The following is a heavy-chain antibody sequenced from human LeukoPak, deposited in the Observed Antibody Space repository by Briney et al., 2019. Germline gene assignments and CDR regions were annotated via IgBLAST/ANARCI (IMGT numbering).Heavy chain of an antibody. J-gene: IGHJ3*02. Sequence: ASVKVSCKASGYTFTGYYMHWVRQAPGQGLEWMGWINHNSGGTNYAQKFQGRVTMTRDTSISTAYMELSRLRSDDTAVYYCARGGSSGYYDAFDIWGQGTMVTVSS. CDR3: ARGGSSGYYDAFDI. V-gene: IGHV1-2*02. D-gene: IGHD3-22*01. CDR2: INHNSGGT. CDR1: GYTFTGYY.